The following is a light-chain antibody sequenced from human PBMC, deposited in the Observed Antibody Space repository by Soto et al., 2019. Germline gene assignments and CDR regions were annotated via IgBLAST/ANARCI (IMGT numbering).Light chain of an antibody. J-gene: IGLJ1*01. V-gene: IGLV2-14*01. CDR3: SSYTSSSPYV. CDR1: SSDVGGYNY. CDR2: EVS. Sequence: QSALTQPASVSGSPGQPITISCTGTSSDVGGYNYVSWYQQHPGKVPKLLIYEVSNRPSGVSNRFSGSKSGNTASLTISGLQAEDEAYYYCSSYTSSSPYVSGSGTKVTVL.